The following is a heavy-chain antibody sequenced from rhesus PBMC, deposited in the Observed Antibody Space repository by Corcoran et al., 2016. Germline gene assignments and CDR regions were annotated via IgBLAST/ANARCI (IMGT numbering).Heavy chain of an antibody. CDR2: IHGSGNNT. D-gene: IGHD6-25*01. CDR3: AGDGYSGSWSYY. J-gene: IGHJ4*01. Sequence: QVQLQESGPGLVKPSETLSVTCAVSGGSISNRHWTWVRQAPGKGLEWIGYIHGSGNNTKYNPTLNSRVTLSVDTSKKQISLKLSSVTAADTAVYFCAGDGYSGSWSYYWGQGVLVTVSS. V-gene: IGHV4-169*02. CDR1: GGSISNRH.